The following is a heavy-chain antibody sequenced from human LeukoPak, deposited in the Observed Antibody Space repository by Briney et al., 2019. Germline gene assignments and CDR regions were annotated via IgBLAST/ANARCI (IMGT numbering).Heavy chain of an antibody. V-gene: IGHV4-30-2*01. CDR1: GGSISSGGYY. D-gene: IGHD1-1*01. CDR2: IYHSGST. J-gene: IGHJ6*03. Sequence: SETLSLTFTVSGGSISSGGYYWSWIRQPPGKGLEWIGYIYHSGSTYYNPSLKSRVTISVDRSKNQFSLKLSSVTAADTAVYYCARMKVNWNQRVPYYYYMDVWGKGTTVTVSS. CDR3: ARMKVNWNQRVPYYYYMDV.